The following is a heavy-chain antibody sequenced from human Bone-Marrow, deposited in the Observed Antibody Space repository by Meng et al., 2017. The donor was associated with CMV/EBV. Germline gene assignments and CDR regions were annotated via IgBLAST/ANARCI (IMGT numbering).Heavy chain of an antibody. CDR3: ARAFSFGVVDY. Sequence: GSLRLSCAVYGGSFSGYYWSWIRQPPGKGLEWIGEINHSGSTNYNPSLKSRVTISVDTSKNQFSLKLSSVTAEDTAVYYCARAFSFGVVDYWGQGTLGTFSS. CDR2: INHSGST. CDR1: GGSFSGYY. J-gene: IGHJ4*02. D-gene: IGHD3-3*01. V-gene: IGHV4-34*01.